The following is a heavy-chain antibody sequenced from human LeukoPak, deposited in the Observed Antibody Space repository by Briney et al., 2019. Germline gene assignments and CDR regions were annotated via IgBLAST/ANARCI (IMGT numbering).Heavy chain of an antibody. CDR2: INPNSGGT. CDR1: GYTFTGYY. D-gene: IGHD4-23*01. CDR3: ARDPGDYGGNRFDY. V-gene: IGHV1-2*02. Sequence: GASVKVSCKASGYTFTGYYMHWVRQAPGQGLEWMGWINPNSGGTNYAQKFQGRVTMTRDTSISTAYMELSRLRSDDTAVYYCARDPGDYGGNRFDYWGQGTLVIVSS. J-gene: IGHJ4*02.